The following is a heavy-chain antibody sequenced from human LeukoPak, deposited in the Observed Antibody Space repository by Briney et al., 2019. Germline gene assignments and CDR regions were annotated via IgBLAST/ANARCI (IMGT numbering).Heavy chain of an antibody. J-gene: IGHJ4*02. Sequence: GGPLRLSCAASGFTFSSYSMNWARQAPGKGLEWVSSISSSSNDIYYADSVKGRFTISRDNAKNSLYLQMNSLRAEDTAVYYCARDLDYWGQGTLVTVSS. CDR3: ARDLDY. CDR2: ISSSSNDI. CDR1: GFTFSSYS. V-gene: IGHV3-21*01.